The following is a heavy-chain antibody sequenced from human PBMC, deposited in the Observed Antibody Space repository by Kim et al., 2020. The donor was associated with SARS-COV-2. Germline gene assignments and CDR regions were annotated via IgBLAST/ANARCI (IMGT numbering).Heavy chain of an antibody. D-gene: IGHD1-26*01. J-gene: IGHJ6*01. Sequence: GGSLRLSCAASGFTFDDYAMHWVRQAPGKGLEWVSGISWNSGSIGYADSVKGRFTISRDNAKNSLYLQMNSLRAEDTALYYCAKDVRRSGSISSYGMDG. CDR1: GFTFDDYA. CDR3: AKDVRRSGSISSYGMDG. CDR2: ISWNSGSI. V-gene: IGHV3-9*01.